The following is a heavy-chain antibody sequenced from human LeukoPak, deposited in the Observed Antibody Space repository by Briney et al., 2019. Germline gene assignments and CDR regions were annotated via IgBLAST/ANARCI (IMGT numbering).Heavy chain of an antibody. V-gene: IGHV3-23*01. CDR3: AKSSGWYYYYGMDV. Sequence: GGSLRLSCAASGFTFSSYATSWVRQAPGKGLEWVSGISGSGGYTYYADSVKGRFTISRDNSKNTLYLQMNSLRAEDMAVYYCAKSSGWYYYYGMDVWGQGTTVTVSS. D-gene: IGHD6-19*01. J-gene: IGHJ6*02. CDR2: ISGSGGYT. CDR1: GFTFSSYA.